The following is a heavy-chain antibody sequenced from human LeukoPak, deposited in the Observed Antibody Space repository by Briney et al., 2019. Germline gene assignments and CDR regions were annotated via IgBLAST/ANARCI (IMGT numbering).Heavy chain of an antibody. D-gene: IGHD3-10*01. CDR2: IIPSDGST. CDR1: GFSFTRDF. V-gene: IGHV1-46*01. J-gene: IGHJ4*02. Sequence: ASVKVSCKASGFSFTRDFIHWVRQAPGQGLEWMGIIIPSDGSTSYAQKFQGRVTMTRDTSTSTGYMELSSLRSEDTAVYYCARGKVVTMVRGVIITYFDYWGQGTLVTVSS. CDR3: ARGKVVTMVRGVIITYFDY.